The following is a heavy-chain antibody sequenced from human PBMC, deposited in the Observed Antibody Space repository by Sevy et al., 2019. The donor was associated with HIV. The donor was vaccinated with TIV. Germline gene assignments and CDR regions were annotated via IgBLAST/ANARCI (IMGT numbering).Heavy chain of an antibody. Sequence: GGSLRLSCAASGFTFGDFAMSWFRQAPGKGLEWVGFIRSKAYGGTTEYAASLKGRFTISRDDSKSIAYLQMNSLKNEATAVYYCSRDAFSGSAVGDYWGQGTLVTVSS. CDR3: SRDAFSGSAVGDY. D-gene: IGHD1-26*01. V-gene: IGHV3-49*03. J-gene: IGHJ4*02. CDR2: IRSKAYGGTT. CDR1: GFTFGDFA.